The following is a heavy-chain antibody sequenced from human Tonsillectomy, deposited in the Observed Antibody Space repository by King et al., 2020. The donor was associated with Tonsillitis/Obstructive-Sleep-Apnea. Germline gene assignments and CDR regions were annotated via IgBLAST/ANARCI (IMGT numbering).Heavy chain of an antibody. CDR3: AHGKYWSTNSWPNGIDV. J-gene: IGHJ6*02. CDR2: ISGYNGNT. V-gene: IGHV1-18*01. CDR1: GYTFTSYG. Sequence: VQLVESGAEVKKPGASVKVSCKASGYTFTSYGVSWVRQAPGQGLEWMGWISGYNGNTNYAQKLQGRVTMTTDTSTTTAYMELRSLRSDDTAVYYCAHGKYWSTNSWPNGIDVWGQGTPVTVSS. D-gene: IGHD2-2*01.